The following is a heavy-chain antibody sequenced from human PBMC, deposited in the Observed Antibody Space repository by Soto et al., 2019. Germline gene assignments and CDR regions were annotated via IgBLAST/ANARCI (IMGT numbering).Heavy chain of an antibody. CDR1: GYTFTSYD. CDR2: MNPNSGNT. J-gene: IGHJ5*02. V-gene: IGHV1-8*01. CDR3: ARSRGDIVVVTAAIDGYWFDP. D-gene: IGHD2-2*02. Sequence: AAVKVSCKASGYTFTSYDINWVRQATGQGLEWMGWMNPNSGNTGYAQKFQGRVTMTRNTSISTAYMELSSLRSEDTAVYYCARSRGDIVVVTAAIDGYWFDPWGQGTLVTVS.